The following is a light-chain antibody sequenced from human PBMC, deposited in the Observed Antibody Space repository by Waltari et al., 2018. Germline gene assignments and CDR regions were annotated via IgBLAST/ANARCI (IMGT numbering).Light chain of an antibody. CDR3: QHYVRLPVA. V-gene: IGKV3-20*01. CDR1: QSVGTT. J-gene: IGKJ1*01. CDR2: GAS. Sequence: EIVLTQSPGTLSLSPGERATLSCRASQSVGTTLAWYQQKPGQAPRLLIYGASNRATGTPDRFSGSGSGTDFSLTISRLDPADFAVYYCQHYVRLPVAFGQGTTVEIK.